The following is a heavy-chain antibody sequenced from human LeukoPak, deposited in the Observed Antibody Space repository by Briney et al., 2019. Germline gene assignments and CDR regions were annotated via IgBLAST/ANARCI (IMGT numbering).Heavy chain of an antibody. CDR3: ARDIHSSGWYLGY. CDR1: GFTFSSYA. V-gene: IGHV3-30-3*01. D-gene: IGHD6-19*01. J-gene: IGHJ4*02. Sequence: LSGGSLRLSCAAAGFTFSSYAMRWVRQAPGKGLEWVAVISYDGSNKYYADSVKGRFTISRDNSKNTLYPQMNSLRAEDTAVYYCARDIHSSGWYLGYWGQGTLVTVSS. CDR2: ISYDGSNK.